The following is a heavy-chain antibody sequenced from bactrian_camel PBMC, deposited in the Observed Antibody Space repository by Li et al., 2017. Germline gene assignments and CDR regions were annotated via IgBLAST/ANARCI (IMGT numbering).Heavy chain of an antibody. Sequence: VESGGGSVQAGGSLRLSCAASGYTYSSNCMGWFRQAPEKDREGVAHIDTDGTTSYTASVQGRFTISVDNAKNIVYLQMNSLKPEDTAVYYCVRDQAEYWGQGTQVTVS. CDR1: GYTYSSNC. J-gene: IGHJ4*01. D-gene: IGHD3*01. CDR2: IDTDGTT. CDR3: VRDQAEY. V-gene: IGHV3S53*01.